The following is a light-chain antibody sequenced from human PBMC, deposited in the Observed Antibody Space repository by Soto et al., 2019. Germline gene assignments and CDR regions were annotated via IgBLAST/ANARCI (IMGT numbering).Light chain of an antibody. CDR3: QSYDSGLSGSV. Sequence: QAVVTQPPSVSGALGQRVTISCTGSTSNIGAGFDVHWYQQFPGTAPKLLIFGNNNRPSGVPDRFSGSKSGTSASLAITGLQTEDEADYYCQSYDSGLSGSVFGGGTKLTVL. J-gene: IGLJ2*01. CDR2: GNN. V-gene: IGLV1-40*01. CDR1: TSNIGAGFD.